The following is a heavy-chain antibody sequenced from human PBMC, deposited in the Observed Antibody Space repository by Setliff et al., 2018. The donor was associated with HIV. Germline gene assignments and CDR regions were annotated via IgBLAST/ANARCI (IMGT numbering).Heavy chain of an antibody. CDR2: INHSGRT. J-gene: IGHJ6*03. CDR3: ARVSITYWYSIPTFYYYYMDV. V-gene: IGHV4-34*01. D-gene: IGHD2-15*01. Sequence: SETLSLTCAVYGGSFSDYYWSWIRQPPGKGLEWIGEINHSGRTIQSPSLGSRVTISIDTSKNQFSLKLSSVSAADTAVYYCARVSITYWYSIPTFYYYYMDVWGKGTKVTVSS. CDR1: GGSFSDYY.